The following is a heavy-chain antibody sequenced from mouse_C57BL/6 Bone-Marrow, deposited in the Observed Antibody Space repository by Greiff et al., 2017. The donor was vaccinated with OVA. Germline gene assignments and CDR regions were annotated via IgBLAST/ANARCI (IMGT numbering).Heavy chain of an antibody. V-gene: IGHV10-1*01. CDR3: VRHDGSYYYAMDY. CDR1: GFSFNTYA. CDR2: IRSKSNNYAT. Sequence: EVKLMESGGGLVQPKGSLKLSCAASGFSFNTYAMNWVRQAPGKGLEWVARIRSKSNNYATYYADSVKDRFTISRDDSESMLYLQMNNLKTEDTAMYYCVRHDGSYYYAMDYWGQGTSVTVSS. J-gene: IGHJ4*01. D-gene: IGHD1-1*01.